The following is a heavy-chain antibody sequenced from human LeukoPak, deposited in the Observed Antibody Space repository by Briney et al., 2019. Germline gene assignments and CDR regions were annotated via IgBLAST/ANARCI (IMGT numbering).Heavy chain of an antibody. D-gene: IGHD3-3*01. J-gene: IGHJ6*03. CDR2: ISDNGAVT. Sequence: GGSLRLSCAASGFSFSMSWIRQAPGKGLEWVSVISDNGAVTFYGDSVKGRFTISRDNSKNTLYLQMNSLRAEDTAVYYCAKDLSGYYSHYYYYMDVWGKGATVTISS. CDR1: GFSFS. CDR3: AKDLSGYYSHYYYYMDV. V-gene: IGHV3-23*01.